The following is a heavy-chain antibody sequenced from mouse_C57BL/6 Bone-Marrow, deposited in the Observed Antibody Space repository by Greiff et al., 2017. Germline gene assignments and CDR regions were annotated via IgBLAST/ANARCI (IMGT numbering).Heavy chain of an antibody. Sequence: QVQLQQSGPGLVQPSQSLSITCTVSGFSLTSYGVHWVRQSPGKGLEWLGVIWSGGSTDYTAAFISRLSISKDNSKSQVFFKMNSLQADDTAIYYWARNCYYEYDVDYWCQGTSVTVSS. J-gene: IGHJ4*01. CDR1: GFSLTSYG. D-gene: IGHD2-4*01. CDR3: ARNCYYEYDVDY. CDR2: IWSGGST. V-gene: IGHV2-2*01.